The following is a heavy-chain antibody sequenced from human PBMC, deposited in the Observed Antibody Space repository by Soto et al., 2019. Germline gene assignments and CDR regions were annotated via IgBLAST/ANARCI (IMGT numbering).Heavy chain of an antibody. J-gene: IGHJ6*02. CDR1: GGTFSSYA. Sequence: SVKVSCKASGGTFSSYAISWVRQAPGQGLEWMGGIIPIFGTANYAQKFQGRVTITADKSTSTAYMELSSLRSEDTAVYYCARENYDFWSGYKYYYGMDVWGQGTTVTVSS. CDR2: IIPIFGTA. V-gene: IGHV1-69*06. CDR3: ARENYDFWSGYKYYYGMDV. D-gene: IGHD3-3*01.